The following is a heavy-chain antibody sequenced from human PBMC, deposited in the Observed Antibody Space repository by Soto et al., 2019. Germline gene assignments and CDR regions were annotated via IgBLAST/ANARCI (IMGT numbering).Heavy chain of an antibody. CDR2: IIPTFGTA. Sequence: SVKVFCKASGGTFSRYAISWVRQAPGQGLEWMGGIIPTFGTANYAQKFQGRVTITADESTSTAYMGLSRLRFEDTAVYYCARGWGYDSDTYYYAYWGQGTLVTVSS. J-gene: IGHJ4*02. CDR1: GGTFSRYA. D-gene: IGHD3-22*01. V-gene: IGHV1-69*13. CDR3: ARGWGYDSDTYYYAY.